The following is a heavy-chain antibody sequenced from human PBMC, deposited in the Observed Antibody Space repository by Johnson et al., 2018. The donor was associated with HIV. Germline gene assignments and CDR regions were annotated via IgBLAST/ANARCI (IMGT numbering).Heavy chain of an antibody. CDR3: ARGALGSFDI. CDR1: GFTFDDYG. V-gene: IGHV3-20*04. D-gene: IGHD3-10*01. J-gene: IGHJ3*02. CDR2: ISWNGGST. Sequence: VQLVESGGGVVRPGGSLRLSCAASGFTFDDYGMSWVRQTPGKGLEWVSGISWNGGSTGYANSVKGRFTISRDNAKNTVYLQMDSLRDEDMAVYYCARGALGSFDIWGQGTMVTVSA.